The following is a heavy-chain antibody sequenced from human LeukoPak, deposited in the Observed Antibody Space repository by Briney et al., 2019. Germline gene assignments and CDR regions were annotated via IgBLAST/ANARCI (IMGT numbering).Heavy chain of an antibody. J-gene: IGHJ3*01. CDR3: ARAYSGSFYEAFDF. CDR1: GFTFSTHG. Sequence: PGGSLRLSCAASGFTFSTHGMHWVRQAPGKGLEWAAVISYHGSNKYYADSVKGRFTISRDNSKNSLYLQMHSLRPEDTAVYYCARAYSGSFYEAFDFWGQGTMVTVSS. CDR2: ISYHGSNK. D-gene: IGHD1-26*01. V-gene: IGHV3-30-3*01.